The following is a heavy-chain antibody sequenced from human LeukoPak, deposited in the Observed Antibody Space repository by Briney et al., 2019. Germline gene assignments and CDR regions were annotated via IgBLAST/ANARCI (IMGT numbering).Heavy chain of an antibody. CDR3: ARDSNTMVRGVKASWFDP. Sequence: SETLSLTCTVSGGSISSSSYFWGWIRQPPGKGLEWIGSIFYSGSTYYNPSLNSRVTISIDTSKNQFSLKLSSVTAADTAVYYCARDSNTMVRGVKASWFDPWGQGTLVTVSS. V-gene: IGHV4-39*07. CDR2: IFYSGST. J-gene: IGHJ5*02. D-gene: IGHD3-10*01. CDR1: GGSISSSSYF.